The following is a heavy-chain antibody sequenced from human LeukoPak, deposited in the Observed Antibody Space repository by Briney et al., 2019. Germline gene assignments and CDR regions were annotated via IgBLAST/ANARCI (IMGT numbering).Heavy chain of an antibody. D-gene: IGHD6-13*01. CDR2: IKSKTDGGTT. V-gene: IGHV3-15*01. CDR3: TTMRAAAGLFDY. CDR1: GSTFSNAW. Sequence: GRSLRLSCAASGSTFSNAWMSWVRQAPGKGLEWVGGIKSKTDGGTTDYAAPVKGRFTISRDDSKNTLSLQMNSLKTEDTAVYYCTTMRAAAGLFDYWGQGTLVTVSS. J-gene: IGHJ4*02.